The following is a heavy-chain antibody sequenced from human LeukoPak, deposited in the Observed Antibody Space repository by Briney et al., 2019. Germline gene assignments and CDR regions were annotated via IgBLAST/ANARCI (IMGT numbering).Heavy chain of an antibody. D-gene: IGHD6-13*01. CDR3: ARHRRIAAAGIRGYDY. CDR2: MFHSGST. V-gene: IGHV4-38-2*02. J-gene: IGHJ4*02. Sequence: SETLSLTCSVSGYSISSGFYWGWIRQPPGKGLECIGSMFHSGSTYYNPSLKSRVTISVDTSKNQFSLKLSSVTAADTAVYYCARHRRIAAAGIRGYDYWGQGTLVTVSS. CDR1: GYSISSGFY.